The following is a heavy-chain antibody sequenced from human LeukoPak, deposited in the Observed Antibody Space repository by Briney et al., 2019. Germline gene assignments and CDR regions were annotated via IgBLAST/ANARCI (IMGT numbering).Heavy chain of an antibody. CDR1: GFTFSSYG. V-gene: IGHV3-30*18. D-gene: IGHD3-22*01. CDR2: ISYDGSNK. J-gene: IGHJ3*02. CDR3: AKDSSGYYDAFDN. Sequence: GGSLRLSCAASGFTFSSYGMHWVRQAPGKGLEWVAVISYDGSNKYYADSVKGRFTISRDNSKNTLYLQMNSLRAEDTAVYYCAKDSSGYYDAFDNWGQGTMVTVSS.